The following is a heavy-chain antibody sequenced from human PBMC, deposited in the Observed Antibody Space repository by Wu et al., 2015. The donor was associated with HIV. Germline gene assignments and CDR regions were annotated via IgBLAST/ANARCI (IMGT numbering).Heavy chain of an antibody. Sequence: QVQLVQSGAEVKKPGASVKVSCKASGYTFTSYDINWVRQATGQGLEWMGWMNPNSGNTGYAQKFQGRVTMTRNTSISTAYMELSSLRSEDTAVYYCARDHSSTAWDRMYWWLDPWGQGTLVTVSS. CDR1: GYTFTSYD. CDR2: MNPNSGNT. D-gene: IGHD1-26*01. CDR3: ARDHSSTAWDRMYWWLDP. V-gene: IGHV1-8*01. J-gene: IGHJ5*02.